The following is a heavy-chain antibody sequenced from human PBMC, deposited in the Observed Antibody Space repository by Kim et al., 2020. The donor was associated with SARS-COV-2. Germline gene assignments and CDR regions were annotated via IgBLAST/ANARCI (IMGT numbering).Heavy chain of an antibody. Sequence: GGSLRPSCAASGFTFSSYAMSWVRQAPGKGLEWVSAISGSGGSTYYADSVKGRFTISRDNSKNTLYLQMNSLRAEDTAVYYCANKGIAVAGTGYWGQGTLVTVSS. J-gene: IGHJ4*02. D-gene: IGHD6-19*01. CDR2: ISGSGGST. CDR3: ANKGIAVAGTGY. V-gene: IGHV3-23*01. CDR1: GFTFSSYA.